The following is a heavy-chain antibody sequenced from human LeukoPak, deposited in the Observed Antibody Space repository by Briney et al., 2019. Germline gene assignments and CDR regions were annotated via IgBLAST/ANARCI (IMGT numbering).Heavy chain of an antibody. J-gene: IGHJ3*02. Sequence: SETLSLTSALYVGSFSGYYWSWIRHPPGKGLECIGEINHSVSTNYNPSLKSRVTISVDTSKNQFSLKLSSVPAADTAVYYCAGNLWFGGAFDIWGQGTMVTVSS. D-gene: IGHD3-10*01. V-gene: IGHV4-34*01. CDR1: VGSFSGYY. CDR2: INHSVST. CDR3: AGNLWFGGAFDI.